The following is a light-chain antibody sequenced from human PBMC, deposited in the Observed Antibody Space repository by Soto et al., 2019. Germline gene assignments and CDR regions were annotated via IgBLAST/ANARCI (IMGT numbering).Light chain of an antibody. CDR3: CSYVGASIYV. CDR1: SSDVGGYNY. V-gene: IGLV2-14*01. CDR2: EVS. Sequence: QSVLTQPASVSGSPGQSITIPCTGTSSDVGGYNYVSWYQQHPGKAPKLMIYEVSDRPSGVPDRFSESKSGNTASLTISGLRAEDEADYYCCSYVGASIYVFGTGTKVTVL. J-gene: IGLJ1*01.